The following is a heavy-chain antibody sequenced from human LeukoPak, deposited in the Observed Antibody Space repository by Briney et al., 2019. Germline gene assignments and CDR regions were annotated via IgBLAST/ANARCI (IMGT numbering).Heavy chain of an antibody. D-gene: IGHD3-16*02. J-gene: IGHJ3*02. CDR3: AREPYRDSGAFDI. CDR1: GGSISSSSYY. CDR2: IYYSGST. Sequence: SETLSLTCTVSGGSISSSSYYWGWIRQPPGKGLEWIGSIYYSGSTYYNPSLKSRVTISVDTSKNQFSLKLSSVTAADTAVYYCAREPYRDSGAFDIWGQGTMVTVSS. V-gene: IGHV4-39*07.